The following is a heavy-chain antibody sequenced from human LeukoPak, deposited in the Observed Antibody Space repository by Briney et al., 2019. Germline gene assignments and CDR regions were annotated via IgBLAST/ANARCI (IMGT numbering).Heavy chain of an antibody. CDR1: GFTFSTYA. V-gene: IGHV3-23*01. CDR2: ISASGGST. D-gene: IGHD6-13*01. J-gene: IGHJ4*02. CDR3: ARASMRMSTAGLVDY. Sequence: VGSLRLSCAASGFTFSTYAMSWVRQAPGKGLEWVSAISASGGSTYYADSVRGRFTISRDNSKNTLYLQMNSLRAEDTAVYYCARASMRMSTAGLVDYWGQGTLVTVSS.